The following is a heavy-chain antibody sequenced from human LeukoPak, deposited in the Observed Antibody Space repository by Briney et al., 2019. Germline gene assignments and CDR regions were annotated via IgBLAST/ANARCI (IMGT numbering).Heavy chain of an antibody. CDR2: ISYSGST. CDR3: ARDRRYYDTSGTVYYDAMDV. CDR1: GGSMSSYY. J-gene: IGHJ6*02. D-gene: IGHD3-22*01. Sequence: TSETLSLTCTVSGGSMSSYYWSWTRQPPGKVLEWIGYISYSGSTNYNPSLKSRVTISVDTSKNHFSLKLSSVTAADTAVYYCARDRRYYDTSGTVYYDAMDVWGQGTTVTVSS. V-gene: IGHV4-59*01.